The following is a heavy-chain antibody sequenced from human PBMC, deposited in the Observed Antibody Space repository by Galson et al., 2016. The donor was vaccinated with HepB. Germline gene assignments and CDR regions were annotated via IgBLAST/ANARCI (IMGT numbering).Heavy chain of an antibody. V-gene: IGHV3-23*01. CDR3: ANMGGSGSYYRIPFDF. Sequence: SLRLSCAASGFTFSSYAMTWVRQAPGKGLEWVSTISGSGGGTYYAVSVKGRFTISRDNSKNTLYLQMNSLRAEDTAIYYCANMGGSGSYYRIPFDFWGQGTLVTVSS. J-gene: IGHJ4*02. CDR1: GFTFSSYA. CDR2: ISGSGGGT. D-gene: IGHD3-10*01.